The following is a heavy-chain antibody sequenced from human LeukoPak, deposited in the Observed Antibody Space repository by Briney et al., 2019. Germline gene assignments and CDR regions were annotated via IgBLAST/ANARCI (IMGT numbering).Heavy chain of an antibody. CDR2: IYYSGST. CDR3: ARGPFAYYYDSSGYMNPLYYYYGMDV. Sequence: SETLSLTCTVSDGSISSYYWSWIRQPPGKGLEWIGYIYYSGSTNYNPSLKSRVTISVDTSKNQFSLKLSSVTAADTAVYYCARGPFAYYYDSSGYMNPLYYYYGMDVWGQGTTVTVSS. D-gene: IGHD3-22*01. CDR1: DGSISSYY. V-gene: IGHV4-59*01. J-gene: IGHJ6*02.